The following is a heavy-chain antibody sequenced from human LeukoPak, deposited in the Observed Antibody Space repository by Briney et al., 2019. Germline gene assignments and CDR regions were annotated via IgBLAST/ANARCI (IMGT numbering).Heavy chain of an antibody. CDR3: ARMGRELDC. CDR1: GFTFTDYY. Sequence: NPGRSLRLSCAAPGFTFTDYYMTCIRQAPGKGLDWFSYISGSGSNRDYADSVKGRFTISRDNAENSLYLQLNNLTAEDTAVYYCARMGRELDCWGQGTRVTVSS. CDR2: ISGSGSNR. J-gene: IGHJ4*02. D-gene: IGHD1-1*01. V-gene: IGHV3-11*01.